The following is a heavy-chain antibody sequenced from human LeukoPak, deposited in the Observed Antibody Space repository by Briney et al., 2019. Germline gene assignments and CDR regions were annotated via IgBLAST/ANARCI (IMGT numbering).Heavy chain of an antibody. V-gene: IGHV1-8*01. J-gene: IGHJ3*02. CDR2: MNPNSGNT. CDR3: ARSVVVPATDAFDI. D-gene: IGHD2-2*01. Sequence: ASVEVSCKASGYTFTSYDINWVRQATGQGLEWMGWMNPNSGNTGYAQKFQGRVTMTRNTSISTAYMELSSLRSEDTAVYYCARSVVVPATDAFDIWGQGTMVTVSS. CDR1: GYTFTSYD.